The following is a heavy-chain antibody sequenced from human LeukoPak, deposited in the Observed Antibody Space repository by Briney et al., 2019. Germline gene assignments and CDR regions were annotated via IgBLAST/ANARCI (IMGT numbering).Heavy chain of an antibody. CDR1: GFTFSDYY. CDR3: AKEYDLWHEQGNWFDT. CDR2: ISGDGGDI. V-gene: IGHV3-11*01. D-gene: IGHD3-3*01. Sequence: GGSLRLSCATSGFTFSDYYMSWIRQAPGKGLEWLSYISGDGGDINYADSVGGRFTVSRDNAKNALYLQMNSLRVEDTAIYYCAKEYDLWHEQGNWFDTWGQGVLVTVSS. J-gene: IGHJ5*02.